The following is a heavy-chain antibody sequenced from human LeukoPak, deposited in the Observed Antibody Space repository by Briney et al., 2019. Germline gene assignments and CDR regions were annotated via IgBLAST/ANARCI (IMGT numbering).Heavy chain of an antibody. D-gene: IGHD1-26*01. Sequence: ASVKVSCKASGYTFINYGISWVRQAPGQGLEWMGWISPYNGNAKYLQKFQGRVTMITDTSTSTAYMEVRSLRSDDTAVYYCAREESIGSYQFLHDNWGQGTLVTVSS. CDR2: ISPYNGNA. CDR1: GYTFINYG. V-gene: IGHV1-18*01. J-gene: IGHJ4*02. CDR3: AREESIGSYQFLHDN.